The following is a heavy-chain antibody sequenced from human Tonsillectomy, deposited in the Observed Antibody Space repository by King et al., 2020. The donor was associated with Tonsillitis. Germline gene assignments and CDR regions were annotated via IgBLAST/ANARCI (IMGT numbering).Heavy chain of an antibody. CDR2: ISFDGSNK. Sequence: VQLVESGGGVVQPGRSLRLSCAASGFTFSSYALHWVRQAPGKGLEWVAVISFDGSNKYYADSVKGRFTISRDNSKKTMYLQMNSLRAEDMAVYYCARNRAGLYGDYGPGFVYWGQGTLVTVSS. J-gene: IGHJ4*02. CDR3: ARNRAGLYGDYGPGFVY. D-gene: IGHD4-17*01. CDR1: GFTFSSYA. V-gene: IGHV3-30-3*01.